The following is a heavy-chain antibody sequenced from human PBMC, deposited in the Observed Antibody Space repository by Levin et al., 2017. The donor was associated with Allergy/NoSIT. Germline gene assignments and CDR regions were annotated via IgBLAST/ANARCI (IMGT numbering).Heavy chain of an antibody. CDR2: INSDGSTT. Sequence: GGSLRLSCAASGFPFSSYWVHWVRQAPGKGLVWVSRINSDGSTTNYADSVKGRFTISRDNAKNTLYLQMNSLRVEDTAVYFCARALGAPNYYYYYMDVWGKGTTVTVSS. CDR3: ARALGAPNYYYYYMDV. J-gene: IGHJ6*03. CDR1: GFPFSSYW. D-gene: IGHD3-16*01. V-gene: IGHV3-74*01.